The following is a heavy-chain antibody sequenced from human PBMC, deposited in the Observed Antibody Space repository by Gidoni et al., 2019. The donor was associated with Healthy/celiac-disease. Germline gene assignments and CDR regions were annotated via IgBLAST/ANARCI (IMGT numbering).Heavy chain of an antibody. CDR2: INPSGGST. CDR1: GYTFTSYY. V-gene: IGHV1-46*01. D-gene: IGHD5-18*01. CDR3: ARKYRVDAFDI. J-gene: IGHJ3*02. Sequence: QVQLVQSGADVKKPGASVKVSCKASGYTFTSYYMHWVRQAPGQGREWMGIINPSGGSTSYAQKFQGRVPMTRDTSTSTVDMEMSSLRSEDTAVYYCARKYRVDAFDIWGQGTMVTVSS.